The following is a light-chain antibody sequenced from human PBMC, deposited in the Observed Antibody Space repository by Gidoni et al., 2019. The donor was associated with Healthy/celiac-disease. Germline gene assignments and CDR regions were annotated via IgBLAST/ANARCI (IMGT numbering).Light chain of an antibody. CDR2: AAS. CDR3: QQYYSYPWT. J-gene: IGKJ1*01. V-gene: IGKV1-8*01. Sequence: AIRMTHSPSSFSASTGDRVTITCRASQGISSYLAWYQQKPGKAPKLLIYAASNLQSGVPSRFSGSGSGTDFTLTISCLQSEDFATYYCQQYYSYPWTFGQGTKVEIK. CDR1: QGISSY.